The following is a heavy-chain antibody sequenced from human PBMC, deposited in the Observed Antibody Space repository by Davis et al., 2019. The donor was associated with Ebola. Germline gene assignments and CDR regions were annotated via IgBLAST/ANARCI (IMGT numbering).Heavy chain of an antibody. CDR2: IYSGGST. D-gene: IGHD2/OR15-2a*01. J-gene: IGHJ6*02. Sequence: GESLKISCAASGFTFSNYAMSWVRQAPGKGLEWVSVIYSGGSTYYADSVKGRFTISRHNSKNTLYLQMNSLRAEDTAVYYCARDREYGYYGMDVWGQGTTVTVSS. CDR1: GFTFSNYA. V-gene: IGHV3-53*04. CDR3: ARDREYGYYGMDV.